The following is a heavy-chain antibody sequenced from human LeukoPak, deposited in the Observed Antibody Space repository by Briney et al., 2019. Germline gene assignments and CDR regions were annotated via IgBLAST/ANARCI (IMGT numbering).Heavy chain of an antibody. CDR3: ARGRYYDFGDY. J-gene: IGHJ4*02. Sequence: PSETLSLTCTVSGGSISSYYWNRIRQPPGKGLEWIGYIYYSGSTNYNPSLKSRVTILVDTSKNQFSLKLSSVTAADTAVYYCARGRYYDFGDYWGQGTLVTVSS. CDR2: IYYSGST. V-gene: IGHV4-59*01. CDR1: GGSISSYY. D-gene: IGHD3-3*01.